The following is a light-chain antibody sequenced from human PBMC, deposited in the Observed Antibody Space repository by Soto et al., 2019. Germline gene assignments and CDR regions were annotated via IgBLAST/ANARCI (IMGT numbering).Light chain of an antibody. Sequence: QSVLTQPPSVSGAPGQRVTISCTGSSSNIGAGYDVQWSQHLPGTAPKLLIYGNSNRPSGVPDRFSGSKSGTSASLAITGLQAEDEADYYCQSYDSSLSGYVFGTGTKVTVL. CDR1: SSNIGAGYD. CDR2: GNS. J-gene: IGLJ1*01. CDR3: QSYDSSLSGYV. V-gene: IGLV1-40*01.